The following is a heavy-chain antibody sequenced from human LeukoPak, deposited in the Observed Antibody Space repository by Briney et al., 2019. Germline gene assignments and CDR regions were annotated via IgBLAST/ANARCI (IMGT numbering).Heavy chain of an antibody. J-gene: IGHJ4*02. CDR3: SRESSSSSDC. D-gene: IGHD6-6*01. Sequence: SETLSLTCAVSGSSISSDYYWSWIRQPLGKGLEWIGSSHHNGRTYYSPSLKSRATISVDTSKNQFSLRLSSVTAADTALYFCSRESSSSSDCWGQGTLVTVSS. CDR1: GSSISSDYY. CDR2: SHHNGRT. V-gene: IGHV4-38-2*02.